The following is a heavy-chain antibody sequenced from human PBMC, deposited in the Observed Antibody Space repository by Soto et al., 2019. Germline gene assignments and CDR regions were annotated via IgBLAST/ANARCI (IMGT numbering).Heavy chain of an antibody. CDR2: IKPDGSEQ. Sequence: QAWGSLRLSCAASGFTFSSNWMNWVRQAPGKGLEWVATIKPDGSEQDYVESVKGRFTISRDNAKNSVHLQMNSLRAEDTAVYYCATVPWTAAASWGQGTLVTVSS. J-gene: IGHJ5*02. CDR3: ATVPWTAAAS. D-gene: IGHD6-13*01. V-gene: IGHV3-7*01. CDR1: GFTFSSNW.